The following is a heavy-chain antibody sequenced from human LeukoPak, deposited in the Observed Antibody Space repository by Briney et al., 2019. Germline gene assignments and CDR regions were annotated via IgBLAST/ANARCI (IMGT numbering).Heavy chain of an antibody. V-gene: IGHV3-30-3*01. CDR3: ARIFESHRRIWFGELDELNGYDY. CDR1: GFTFSSYA. D-gene: IGHD3-10*01. J-gene: IGHJ4*02. Sequence: GGSLRLSCAASGFTFSSYAMHWVRQAPGKGLEWVAVISYDGSNKYYADSVKGRFTISRDNSKNTLYLQMNSLRAEDTAVYYCARIFESHRRIWFGELDELNGYDYWGQGTLVTVSS. CDR2: ISYDGSNK.